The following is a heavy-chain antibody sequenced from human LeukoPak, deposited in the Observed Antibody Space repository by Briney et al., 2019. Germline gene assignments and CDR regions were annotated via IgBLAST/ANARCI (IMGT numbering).Heavy chain of an antibody. Sequence: PGGSLRLSCAASGFTFSSYAMSWVRQAPGKGLEWVGFIRSKAYGGTTEYAASVKGRFTISRDDSKSIAYLQMNSLKTEDTAVYYCTRNQNGLQWLAHYYYYYGMDVWGKGTTVTVSS. V-gene: IGHV3-49*04. J-gene: IGHJ6*04. D-gene: IGHD6-19*01. CDR2: IRSKAYGGTT. CDR3: TRNQNGLQWLAHYYYYYGMDV. CDR1: GFTFSSYA.